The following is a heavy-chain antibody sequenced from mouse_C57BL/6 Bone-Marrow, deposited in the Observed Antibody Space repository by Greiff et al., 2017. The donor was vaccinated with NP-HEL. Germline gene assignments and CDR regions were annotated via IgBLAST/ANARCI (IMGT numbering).Heavy chain of an antibody. CDR3: ARERIYYGNRRYFDY. CDR1: GYTFTSYW. V-gene: IGHV1-64*01. J-gene: IGHJ2*01. CDR2: IHPNSGST. Sequence: QVQLKQPGAELVKPGASVKLSCKASGYTFTSYWMHWVKQRPGQGLEWIGMIHPNSGSTNYNEKFKSKATLTVDKSSSTAYMQLSSLTSEDSAVYYCARERIYYGNRRYFDYWGQGTTLTVSS. D-gene: IGHD2-1*01.